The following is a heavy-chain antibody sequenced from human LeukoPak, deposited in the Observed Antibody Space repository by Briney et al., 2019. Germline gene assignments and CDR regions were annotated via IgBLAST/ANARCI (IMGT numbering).Heavy chain of an antibody. CDR3: ARDEWISSSWVNWFDP. CDR2: IYTSGST. CDR1: GGSTSSYY. D-gene: IGHD6-13*01. V-gene: IGHV4-4*07. Sequence: KPSETLSLTCTVSGGSTSSYYWSWIRQPAGKGLEWIGRIYTSGSTDYNPSLKSRVTMSVDTSKKQFSLKLRSVTAADTAVYYCARDEWISSSWVNWFDPWGQGTLVTVSS. J-gene: IGHJ5*02.